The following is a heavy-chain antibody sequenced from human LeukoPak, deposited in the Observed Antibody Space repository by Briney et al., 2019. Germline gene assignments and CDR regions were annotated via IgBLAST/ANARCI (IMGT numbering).Heavy chain of an antibody. V-gene: IGHV4-39*01. D-gene: IGHD5-12*01. Sequence: SETLSLTCTVSGGSISSSSYYWGWIRQPPGKGLEWVGSMYYSGSTYYNPTLKSRVTISVATSKNQFSLKLSSVTAADTAVYYCARRSPGGYETFDYWGQGTLVTVSS. CDR2: MYYSGST. J-gene: IGHJ4*02. CDR1: GGSISSSSYY. CDR3: ARRSPGGYETFDY.